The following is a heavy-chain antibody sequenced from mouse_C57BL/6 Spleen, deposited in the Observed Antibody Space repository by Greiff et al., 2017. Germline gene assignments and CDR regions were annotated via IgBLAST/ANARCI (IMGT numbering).Heavy chain of an antibody. J-gene: IGHJ3*01. Sequence: QVQLQQPGAELVRPGSSVKLSCKASGYTFTSYWMHWVKQRPIQGLEWIGNIDPSDSETHYNQKFKDKATLTVDKSSCTAYMQLSSLTSEDSAVYYCARVDDYGWFADWGQGTLVTVSA. V-gene: IGHV1-52*01. CDR1: GYTFTSYW. D-gene: IGHD2-4*01. CDR3: ARVDDYGWFAD. CDR2: IDPSDSET.